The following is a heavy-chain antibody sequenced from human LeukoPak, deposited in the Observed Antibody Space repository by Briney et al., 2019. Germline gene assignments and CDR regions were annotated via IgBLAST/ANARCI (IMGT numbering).Heavy chain of an antibody. D-gene: IGHD6-13*01. J-gene: IGHJ6*02. Sequence: SGGSLRLSCAASGFTFSSYSMNWVRQAPGKGLEWVSSISSSSSYIYYADSVKGRFTISRDNAKNSLYLQMNSLRAEDTAVYYCARDQPPRAAAGYYYYYGMDVWGQGTTVTVSS. CDR1: GFTFSSYS. CDR3: ARDQPPRAAAGYYYYYGMDV. CDR2: ISSSSSYI. V-gene: IGHV3-21*01.